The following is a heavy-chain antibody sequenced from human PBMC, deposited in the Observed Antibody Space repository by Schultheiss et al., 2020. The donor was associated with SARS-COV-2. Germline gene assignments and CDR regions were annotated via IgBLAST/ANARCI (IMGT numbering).Heavy chain of an antibody. CDR2: ISASSNTI. CDR1: GFPFSSNG. CDR3: ARDGDVAMVSGALDI. D-gene: IGHD5-18*01. J-gene: IGHJ3*02. Sequence: GGSLRLSCAASGFPFSSNGMNWVRQAPGKGLEWISYISASSNTIYYADSVKGRFTISRDNAENSVSLQMSRLRVEDTAVYYCARDGDVAMVSGALDIWGQGTMVTVSS. V-gene: IGHV3-48*04.